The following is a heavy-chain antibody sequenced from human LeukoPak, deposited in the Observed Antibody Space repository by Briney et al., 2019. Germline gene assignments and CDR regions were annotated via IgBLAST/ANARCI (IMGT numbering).Heavy chain of an antibody. D-gene: IGHD6-19*01. Sequence: PGGSLRLSCAASGFTFSDYGMHWVRQAPGKGLEYVSTISSSGGSTYYANSVKGRFTVSRDNSKNTLYLQMGSLRAEDMAVYYCARDSSSRPFDYWGQGTLVTVSS. J-gene: IGHJ4*02. CDR2: ISSSGGST. CDR3: ARDSSSRPFDY. CDR1: GFTFSDYG. V-gene: IGHV3-64*01.